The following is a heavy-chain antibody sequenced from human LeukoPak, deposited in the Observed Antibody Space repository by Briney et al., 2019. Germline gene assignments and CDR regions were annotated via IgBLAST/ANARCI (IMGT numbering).Heavy chain of an antibody. D-gene: IGHD3-22*01. CDR1: GDSISNYY. CDR2: IRYSGSA. V-gene: IGHV4-59*08. CDR3: ARLVYDSRGYSFDY. J-gene: IGHJ4*02. Sequence: SETLSLTCTVSGDSISNYYWSWIRQPPGKGLEWIGYIRYSGSANYNPSLRSRVTTSIDTSKNQFFLKLSSVTAADTAVYHCARLVYDSRGYSFDYWGQGTLVIVSS.